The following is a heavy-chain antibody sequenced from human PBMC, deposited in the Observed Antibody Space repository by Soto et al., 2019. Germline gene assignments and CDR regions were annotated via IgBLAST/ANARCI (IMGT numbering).Heavy chain of an antibody. Sequence: SETLSLTCTVSGGSISSYYWSWIRQPPGKGLEWIGYIYYSGSTNYNPSLKSRVTISVDTSKNQFSLKLSSVTAADTAVYYCARGSGDRDFWSGYYADYYYMDVWGKGTTVTVS. CDR3: ARGSGDRDFWSGYYADYYYMDV. CDR1: GGSISSYY. J-gene: IGHJ6*03. D-gene: IGHD3-3*01. V-gene: IGHV4-59*01. CDR2: IYYSGST.